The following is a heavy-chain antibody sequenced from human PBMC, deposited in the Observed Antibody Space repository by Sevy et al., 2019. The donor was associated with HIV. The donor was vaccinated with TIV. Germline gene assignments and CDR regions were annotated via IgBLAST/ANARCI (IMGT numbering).Heavy chain of an antibody. CDR1: GYTFTSYD. D-gene: IGHD3-9*01. Sequence: ASVKVSCKASGYTFTSYDINWVRQATGQGLEWMGWMNPNNGNTGYAQKFQGRVTITRNTSISTAYMELSSLRSEDTAVYFCARDMYYDILMYYYYGMDVWGQGTTVTVSS. CDR3: ARDMYYDILMYYYYGMDV. V-gene: IGHV1-8*01. J-gene: IGHJ6*02. CDR2: MNPNNGNT.